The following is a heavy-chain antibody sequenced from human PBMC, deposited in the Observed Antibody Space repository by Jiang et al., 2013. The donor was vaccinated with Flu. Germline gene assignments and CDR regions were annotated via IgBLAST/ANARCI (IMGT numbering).Heavy chain of an antibody. J-gene: IGHJ6*02. Sequence: PGLVKPSETLSLTCTVSSGSISSHYWSWIRQPPGKGLEWIGYIHNSGTTNYNPSLKSRVTMSIDTSTNQFSLKLISVTAPDTAVYYCARSYCGGDCYSMFGYSYYGMDVWGQGTTVTVSS. CDR1: SGSISSHY. D-gene: IGHD2-21*02. V-gene: IGHV4-59*08. CDR3: ARSYCGGDCYSMFGYSYYGMDV. CDR2: IHNSGTT.